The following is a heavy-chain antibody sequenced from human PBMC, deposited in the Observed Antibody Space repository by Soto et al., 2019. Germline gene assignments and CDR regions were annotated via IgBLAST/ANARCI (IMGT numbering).Heavy chain of an antibody. Sequence: GALRGSCVASVFGFRSYWMSWVRQAPGKGLEWVANIKEDGFEKYYVDAVKGRFTISRDNAKNSLYLQMNSLRVEDTAVYYCARDRSSYLFDYSGQGTLVTVSS. V-gene: IGHV3-7*03. J-gene: IGHJ4*02. D-gene: IGHD3-10*01. CDR1: VFGFRSYW. CDR3: ARDRSSYLFDY. CDR2: IKEDGFEK.